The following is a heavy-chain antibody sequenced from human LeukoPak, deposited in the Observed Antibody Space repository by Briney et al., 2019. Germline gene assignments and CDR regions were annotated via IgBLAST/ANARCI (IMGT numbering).Heavy chain of an antibody. V-gene: IGHV3-30*04. CDR2: ISYDGKIK. CDR1: GFRFSAHS. D-gene: IGHD1-1*01. J-gene: IGHJ5*02. Sequence: GGSLRLSCAASGFRFSAHSVHWVRQAPGKGLEWVAFISYDGKIKQYADSVKGRFTISRDNSKNTLFLQMNSLGTGDTAMYYCSRNPEMEYWFDPWGQGTLVTVSS. CDR3: SRNPEMEYWFDP.